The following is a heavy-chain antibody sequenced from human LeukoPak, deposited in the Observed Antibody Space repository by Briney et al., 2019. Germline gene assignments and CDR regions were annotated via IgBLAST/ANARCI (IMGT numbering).Heavy chain of an antibody. Sequence: ASVKVSCKASGYTFTSYAMHWVRQAPGQRLEWMGWISAYNGNTNYAQKLQGRVTMTTDTSTSTAYMELRSLRSDDTAVYYCARDQAMVRGVILGPYGMDVWGQGTTVTVSS. CDR1: GYTFTSYA. J-gene: IGHJ6*02. CDR3: ARDQAMVRGVILGPYGMDV. CDR2: ISAYNGNT. D-gene: IGHD3-10*01. V-gene: IGHV1-18*01.